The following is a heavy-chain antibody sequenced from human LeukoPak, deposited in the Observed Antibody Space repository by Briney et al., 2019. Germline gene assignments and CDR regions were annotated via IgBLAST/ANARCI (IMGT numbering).Heavy chain of an antibody. Sequence: GGSLRLSCAASGFTFSSYAMSWVRQAPGKGLEWVSAISGSGGSTYYADSVKGRFTISRDNSKNTLYLQMNSLRAEDTAVYYCARKSVDIVATYAFDIWGQGTMVTVSS. V-gene: IGHV3-23*01. CDR3: ARKSVDIVATYAFDI. J-gene: IGHJ3*02. CDR2: ISGSGGST. CDR1: GFTFSSYA. D-gene: IGHD5-12*01.